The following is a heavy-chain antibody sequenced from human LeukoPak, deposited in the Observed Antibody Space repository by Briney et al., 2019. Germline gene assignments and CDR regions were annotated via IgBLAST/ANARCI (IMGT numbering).Heavy chain of an antibody. CDR3: ARAFQLDIGNWFDP. CDR1: GYTFTGYY. V-gene: IGHV1-2*02. D-gene: IGHD2-2*01. Sequence: ASVKVSCKASGYTFTGYYMHWVRQAPGQGLEGMGWINPNSGGTNYAQKFQGRVTMTRDTSISTAYMELSRLRSDDTAVYYCARAFQLDIGNWFDPWGQGTLVTVSS. CDR2: INPNSGGT. J-gene: IGHJ5*02.